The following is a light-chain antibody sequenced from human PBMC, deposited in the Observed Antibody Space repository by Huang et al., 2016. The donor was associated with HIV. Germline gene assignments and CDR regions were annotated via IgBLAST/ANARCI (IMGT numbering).Light chain of an antibody. V-gene: IGKV2-30*02. CDR3: MQGTHWPQT. Sequence: DVVLTQSPLSLPVILGQPASISCKSSQSLVHSDGNTYLNWFHQRPGQSPRRLLYKISNRDSGVPDRFSGSGSGTDFTLKISRVEADDIGSYYCMQGTHWPQTFGQGTRVEIK. J-gene: IGKJ1*01. CDR1: QSLVHSDGNTY. CDR2: KIS.